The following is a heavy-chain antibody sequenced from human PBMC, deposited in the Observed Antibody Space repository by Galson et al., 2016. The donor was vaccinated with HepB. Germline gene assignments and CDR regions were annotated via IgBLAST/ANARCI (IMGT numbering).Heavy chain of an antibody. CDR3: ARQGSNFGFFDS. V-gene: IGHV4-30-2*01. D-gene: IGHD2/OR15-2a*01. Sequence: TLSPTCVVSGGSVTSDDYSWSWIRQPPGGGLEWIGYDYHRGGTHYNPYLVGRATMSLDKTQTQFSLKVSSGTAADTAVYYCARQGSNFGFFDSWGQGALITVAS. CDR2: DYHRGGT. CDR1: GGSVTSDDYS. J-gene: IGHJ4*02.